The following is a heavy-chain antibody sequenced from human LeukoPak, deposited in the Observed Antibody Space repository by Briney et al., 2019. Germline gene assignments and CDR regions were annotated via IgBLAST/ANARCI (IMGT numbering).Heavy chain of an antibody. J-gene: IGHJ4*02. V-gene: IGHV3-7*01. CDR3: ARVAGYYDSSGYGSFDY. Sequence: PGGSLRLSCGASGFTFSNYWMSWVRQVPGKGLEWVANINQDGSEKYYVDSVKGRFTISRDNAKNSLYLQMNSLRAEDTAVYYCARVAGYYDSSGYGSFDYWGQGTLVTVSS. D-gene: IGHD3-22*01. CDR2: INQDGSEK. CDR1: GFTFSNYW.